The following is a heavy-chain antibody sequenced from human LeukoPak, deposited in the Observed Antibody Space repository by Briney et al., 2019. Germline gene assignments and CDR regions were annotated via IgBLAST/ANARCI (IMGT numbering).Heavy chain of an antibody. Sequence: PGSSLRLSCAASGFTFSSYGMHWVRQAPGKGLEWLAVIWYDGSNKYYADYVQGRVTISRDNSKSTVYMQMNSLRAEDTAVYYCARDSDSSGYYSLIYYYYGMDVWGQGTTVTVSS. CDR2: IWYDGSNK. CDR3: ARDSDSSGYYSLIYYYYGMDV. J-gene: IGHJ6*02. CDR1: GFTFSSYG. V-gene: IGHV3-33*01. D-gene: IGHD3-22*01.